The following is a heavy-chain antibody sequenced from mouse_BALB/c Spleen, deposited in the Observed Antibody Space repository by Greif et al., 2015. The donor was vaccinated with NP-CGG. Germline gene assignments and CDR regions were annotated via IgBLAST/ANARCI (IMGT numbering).Heavy chain of an antibody. CDR2: IDPENGDT. J-gene: IGHJ4*01. V-gene: IGHV14-4*02. D-gene: IGHD2-3*01. CDR1: GFNIKDYY. CDR3: TRIYDGYYNHFMDY. Sequence: VQLKESGAELVRSGASVKLSCTASGFNIKDYYMHWVKQRPEQGLEWIGWIDPENGDTEYAPKFQGKATMTADTSSNTAYLQLSSLTSEDTAVYYCTRIYDGYYNHFMDYWGQGTSVTVSS.